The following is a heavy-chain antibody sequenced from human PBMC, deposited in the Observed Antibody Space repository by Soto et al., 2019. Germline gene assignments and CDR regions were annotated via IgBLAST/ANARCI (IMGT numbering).Heavy chain of an antibody. CDR3: ARGRKGYSSSWCVVVD. V-gene: IGHV4-34*01. J-gene: IGHJ4*02. CDR2: ITHSGSS. CDR1: GGSFNGYC. Sequence: QVQLQQWGAGLLKPSETLSLTCAVYGGSFNGYCWSWIRQPPGKGLEWIGEITHSGSSNYNPSLKSRVTISVDTSKNQFSLKLNSVTAADTAVYYCARGRKGYSSSWCVVVDWGQGTLVTVSS. D-gene: IGHD6-13*01.